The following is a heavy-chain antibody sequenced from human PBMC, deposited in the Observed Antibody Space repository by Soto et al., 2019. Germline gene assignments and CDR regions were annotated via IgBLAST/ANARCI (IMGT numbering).Heavy chain of an antibody. D-gene: IGHD3-16*01. CDR1: GFNFSDYY. J-gene: IGHJ6*02. CDR3: ARLPHPDSDYYYGMDV. Sequence: GGSLRLSCAASGFNFSDYYMSWIRQAPGKGLEWVSYISSSGSTIYYADSVKGRFTISRDNAKNSLYLQMNSLRAEDTAVYYCARLPHPDSDYYYGMDVWGQGTTVTVSS. V-gene: IGHV3-11*01. CDR2: ISSSGSTI.